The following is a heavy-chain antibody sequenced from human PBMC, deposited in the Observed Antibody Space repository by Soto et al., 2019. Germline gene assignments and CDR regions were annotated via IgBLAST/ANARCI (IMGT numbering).Heavy chain of an antibody. CDR1: GGSFSGYY. Sequence: QVQLQQWGAGLLKASETLSLTCAVYGGSFSGYYWSWIRQPPGKGLEWIGEINHSGSTNYNPSLKSRVTISVDTSKNQFSLKLSSVTAADTAVYYCARAGTTAWFDPWGQGTLVTVSS. V-gene: IGHV4-34*01. CDR2: INHSGST. CDR3: ARAGTTAWFDP. J-gene: IGHJ5*02. D-gene: IGHD4-17*01.